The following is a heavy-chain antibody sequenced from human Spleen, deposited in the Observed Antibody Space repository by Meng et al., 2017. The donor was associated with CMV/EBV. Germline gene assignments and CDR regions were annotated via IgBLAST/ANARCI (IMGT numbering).Heavy chain of an antibody. CDR2: TYYRSKWYN. Sequence: CAISGDSVSSHSAAWNWIRQSPSRGLECLGRTYYRSKWYNEYALSVKSRITINPDTSKNQFSLQLNSVTPDDTAVYYCARARSGTFDYWGQGTLVTVSS. D-gene: IGHD1-26*01. CDR3: ARARSGTFDY. J-gene: IGHJ4*02. V-gene: IGHV6-1*01. CDR1: GDSVSSHSAA.